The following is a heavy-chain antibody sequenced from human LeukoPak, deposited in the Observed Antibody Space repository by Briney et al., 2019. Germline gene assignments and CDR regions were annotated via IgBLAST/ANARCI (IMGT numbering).Heavy chain of an antibody. J-gene: IGHJ4*02. CDR3: ARIDESTHGLFDD. CDR1: GGTFTGYS. Sequence: SVKVSCKASGGTFTGYSISWVRQAPGQRIGWMGRIITMFATVNYALKFQGRLTITADASTGSAYMGLTSLTSEDTAVYYCARIDESTHGLFDDWGQGTLVTVSS. D-gene: IGHD4-17*01. V-gene: IGHV1-69*13. CDR2: IITMFATV.